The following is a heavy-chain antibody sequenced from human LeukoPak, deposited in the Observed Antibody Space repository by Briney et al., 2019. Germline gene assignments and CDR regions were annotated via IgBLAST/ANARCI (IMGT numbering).Heavy chain of an antibody. Sequence: PGRSLRLSCAASGFTFSSYGMHWVRQAPGKGLEWVAVISYDGSNKYYADSVKGRFTISRDNSKNTLYLQMNSLRAEDTAVYYCASGGSGSALYYWGQGTLVTVSS. CDR3: ASGGSGSALYY. CDR1: GFTFSSYG. CDR2: ISYDGSNK. J-gene: IGHJ4*02. V-gene: IGHV3-30*03. D-gene: IGHD3-10*01.